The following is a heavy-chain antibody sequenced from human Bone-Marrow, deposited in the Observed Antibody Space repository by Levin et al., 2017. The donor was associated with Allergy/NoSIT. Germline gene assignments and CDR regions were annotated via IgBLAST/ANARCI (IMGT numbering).Heavy chain of an antibody. CDR1: GYSFTDKD. CDR3: AREASSSGWYEKLDY. CDR2: INPNSGGT. J-gene: IGHJ4*02. D-gene: IGHD6-19*01. Sequence: ASVKVSCKASGYSFTDKDIHWVRQAPGQGLEWMGWINPNSGGTSYAQKFQGRVTMTRDRSSTTAYMELSSLRSDDTAVYYCAREASSSGWYEKLDYWGQGTLVTVSS. V-gene: IGHV1-2*02.